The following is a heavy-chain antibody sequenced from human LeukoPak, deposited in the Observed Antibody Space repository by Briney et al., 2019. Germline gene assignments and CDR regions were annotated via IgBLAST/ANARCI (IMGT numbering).Heavy chain of an antibody. CDR3: ARVRSIVVVPAAIGGDAFDI. CDR1: GGSISSYY. V-gene: IGHV4-4*07. J-gene: IGHJ3*02. D-gene: IGHD2-2*02. Sequence: PSETLSLTCTVSGGSISSYYWSWIRQPAGKGLEWIGRIYTSGSTNYNPSLKSRVTMSVDTSKNQFSLKLSSVTAVDTAVYYCARVRSIVVVPAAIGGDAFDIWGQGTMVTASS. CDR2: IYTSGST.